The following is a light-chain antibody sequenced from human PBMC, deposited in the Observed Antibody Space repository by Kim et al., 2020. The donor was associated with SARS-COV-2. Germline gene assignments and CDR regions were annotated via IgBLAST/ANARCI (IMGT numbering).Light chain of an antibody. CDR2: AAS. V-gene: IGKV1-6*02. Sequence: AYVGDTIIITGRASQGIRNDLGWYQQKPGKAPKLLIYAASSLQSGVPSRFSGSGSGTDFTLTISSLQPEDFATYYCLQDYSYPRTFGQGTKVDIK. CDR1: QGIRND. CDR3: LQDYSYPRT. J-gene: IGKJ1*01.